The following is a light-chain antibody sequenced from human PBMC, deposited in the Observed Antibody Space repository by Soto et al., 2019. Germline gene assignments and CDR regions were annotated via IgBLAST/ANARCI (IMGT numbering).Light chain of an antibody. CDR2: EGS. V-gene: IGLV2-23*01. Sequence: QSPLTQPASVSVTPGHTIAVRRTGTSRDVGRWNSVSWYQQHPGKAPKLMLYEGSKRPSGVSDRFSGSKSGNTASLTISGLQADDEADYYCCSYAGDPYVFGTGTKVTVL. J-gene: IGLJ1*01. CDR3: CSYAGDPYV. CDR1: SRDVGRWNS.